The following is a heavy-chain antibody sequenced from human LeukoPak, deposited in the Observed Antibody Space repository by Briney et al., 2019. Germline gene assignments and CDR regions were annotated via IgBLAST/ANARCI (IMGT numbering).Heavy chain of an antibody. Sequence: SQTLSLTCTVSGGSISSGSYYWSGIRHPAGKGLEWIGHIYTSGSTNYNPSLKSRVTMSIDTSKNQFSLKLSSVTAADTAIYYCARDPATWWFDPWGQGTLVTVSS. J-gene: IGHJ5*02. CDR1: GGSISSGSYY. CDR3: ARDPATWWFDP. D-gene: IGHD2-15*01. V-gene: IGHV4-61*09. CDR2: IYTSGST.